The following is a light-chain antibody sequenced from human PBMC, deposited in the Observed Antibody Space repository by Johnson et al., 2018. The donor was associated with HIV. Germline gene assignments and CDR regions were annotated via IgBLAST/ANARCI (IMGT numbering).Light chain of an antibody. Sequence: QSILTQPPSVSAAPGQKVTISCSGSSSNIGSNYVSWYQQLPGTAPKLLIYDNNKRPSGIPDRFSGSKSGTSATLGITGLQTGDEADYYCGTWDSSLSAVYVFGTGTTITVL. CDR2: DNN. V-gene: IGLV1-51*01. J-gene: IGLJ1*01. CDR3: GTWDSSLSAVYV. CDR1: SSNIGSNY.